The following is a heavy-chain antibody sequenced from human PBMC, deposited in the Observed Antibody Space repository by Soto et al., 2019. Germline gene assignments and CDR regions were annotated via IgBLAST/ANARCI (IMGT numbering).Heavy chain of an antibody. D-gene: IGHD3-10*01. CDR1: GFTFSSYC. V-gene: IGHV3-33*01. J-gene: IGHJ6*03. CDR2: IWYEGSNK. Sequence: PGGSLRLSCAASGFTFSSYCMHWVRQAPGKGLEWVAVIWYEGSNKYYADSVKGRFTISRDNSKNTLYLQMNSLRAEDTAVYYCARDPGVPAPPSSDLNYYYYYMDVWGKGTTVTVSS. CDR3: ARDPGVPAPPSSDLNYYYYYMDV.